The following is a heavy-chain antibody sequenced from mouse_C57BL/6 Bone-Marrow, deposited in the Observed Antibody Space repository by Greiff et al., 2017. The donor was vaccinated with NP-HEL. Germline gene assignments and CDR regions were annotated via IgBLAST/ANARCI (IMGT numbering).Heavy chain of an antibody. CDR1: GYTFTSYW. CDR2: IDPSDSET. CDR3: AITTVVAHYYAMDY. D-gene: IGHD1-1*01. V-gene: IGHV1-52*01. J-gene: IGHJ4*01. Sequence: QVQLQQPGAELVRPGSSVKLSCKASGYTFTSYWMHWVKQRPIQGLEWIGNIDPSDSETHYNQKFKDKATLTVDKSSSTAYMQLSSLTSEDSAVYYCAITTVVAHYYAMDYWGQGTSVTVSS.